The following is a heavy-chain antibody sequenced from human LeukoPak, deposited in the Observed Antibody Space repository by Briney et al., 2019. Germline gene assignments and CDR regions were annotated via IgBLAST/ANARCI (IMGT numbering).Heavy chain of an antibody. CDR2: IYPGDSDT. CDR3: ARVDRRGYSDYTAILPDY. V-gene: IGHV5-51*01. D-gene: IGHD5-12*01. Sequence: GESLKISCKGSGYSFTSYWIGWVRQMPGKGLEWMGIIYPGDSDTRYSPSFQGQVTVSADKSISTAYLQWNSLKASDTAMYYCARVDRRGYSDYTAILPDYWGQGTLVTVSS. J-gene: IGHJ4*02. CDR1: GYSFTSYW.